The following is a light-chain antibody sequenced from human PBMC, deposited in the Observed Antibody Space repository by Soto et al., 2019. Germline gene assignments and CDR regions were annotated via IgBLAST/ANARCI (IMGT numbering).Light chain of an antibody. CDR1: QGFSSW. J-gene: IGKJ1*01. CDR2: AVS. Sequence: DIQMTQSPASVSASVGDRVTITCRASQGFSSWLAWYQQKPGKAPNLLIYAVSSLQSGVPSRFSGSGSGTEFTLTISSLQPDDFATYYCQQYNSYWTFGQGTKV. V-gene: IGKV1-12*01. CDR3: QQYNSYWT.